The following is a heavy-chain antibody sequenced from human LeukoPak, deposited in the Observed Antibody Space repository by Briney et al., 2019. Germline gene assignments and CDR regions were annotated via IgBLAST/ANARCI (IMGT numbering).Heavy chain of an antibody. CDR2: FYHGGST. D-gene: IGHD3-16*01. CDR3: ADGGYLGY. J-gene: IGHJ4*02. CDR1: GYSISTGYY. V-gene: IGHV4-38-2*02. Sequence: SETLSLTCTVSGYSISTGYYWDWIRQPPGKGLEWIGTFYHGGSTYYNPSLKSRVTISVDTSKNQFSLKLSSVTAADTAVYYCADGGYLGYWGQGTLVTVSS.